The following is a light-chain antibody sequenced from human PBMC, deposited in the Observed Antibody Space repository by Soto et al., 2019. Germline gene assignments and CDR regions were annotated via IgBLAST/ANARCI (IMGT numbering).Light chain of an antibody. CDR1: SNDVGGYNF. V-gene: IGLV2-11*01. CDR3: SSYAGSYTLV. Sequence: QYALTQPRSVSGSPGPSVTISCTGTSNDVGGYNFVSWYQQHPGKVPKLFIYDVSRRPSGVPDRFSGSKSGNTASLTISGLQAEDEADYYCSSYAGSYTLVFGGGPKVTVL. CDR2: DVS. J-gene: IGLJ2*01.